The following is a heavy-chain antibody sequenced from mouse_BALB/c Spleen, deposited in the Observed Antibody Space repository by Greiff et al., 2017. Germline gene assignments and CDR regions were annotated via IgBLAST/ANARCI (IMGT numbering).Heavy chain of an antibody. Sequence: VKLMESGPGLVQPSQSLSITCTVSGFSLTSYGVHWVRQSPGKGLEWLGVIWSGGSTDYNAAFISRLSISKDNSKSQVFFKMNSLQANDTAIYYCARPPLPDYAMDYWGQGTSVTVSS. CDR3: ARPPLPDYAMDY. CDR1: GFSLTSYG. J-gene: IGHJ4*01. CDR2: IWSGGST. V-gene: IGHV2-2*02.